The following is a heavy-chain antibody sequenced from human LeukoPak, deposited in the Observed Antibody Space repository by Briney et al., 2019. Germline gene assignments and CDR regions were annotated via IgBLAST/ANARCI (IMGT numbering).Heavy chain of an antibody. V-gene: IGHV1-69*04. CDR3: ARANRGHDY. CDR2: IIPILGIA. Sequence: SVKVSCKASGGTFSSYAISWVRQAPGQGLEWMGRIIPILGIANYAQRFQGRVTMTRDTSTSTVYMELSSLRSEDTAVYYCARANRGHDYWGQGTLVTVSS. D-gene: IGHD7-27*01. J-gene: IGHJ4*02. CDR1: GGTFSSYA.